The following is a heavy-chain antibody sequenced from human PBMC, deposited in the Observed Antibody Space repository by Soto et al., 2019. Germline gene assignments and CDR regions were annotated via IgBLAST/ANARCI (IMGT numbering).Heavy chain of an antibody. Sequence: PSETLSLTCTVSGASIDSYYWNWIRQPPGKGLEWIGYIYYSGSTTYNPPLKTRVTISVDRSKNQFSLKLTSVTAADTAVYYCARDRTHFDSSAYYSGLDVWGQGTTVTVSS. CDR1: GASIDSYY. V-gene: IGHV4-59*13. D-gene: IGHD3-22*01. CDR3: ARDRTHFDSSAYYSGLDV. J-gene: IGHJ6*02. CDR2: IYYSGST.